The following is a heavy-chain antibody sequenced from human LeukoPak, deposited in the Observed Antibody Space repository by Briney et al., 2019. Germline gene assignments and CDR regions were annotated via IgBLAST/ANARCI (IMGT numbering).Heavy chain of an antibody. V-gene: IGHV3-7*01. CDR3: ARDSAACRGCAFDL. CDR2: INQDGGEK. Sequence: GGSLRLSCAASGFTFSSYPMSWVRQAPGKGLEWVANINQDGGEKNYVDSVKGRFTISRDNAKNSLFLQMNSLRAEDTAVYYCARDSAACRGCAFDLWGQGTVVTVSS. D-gene: IGHD3-10*01. CDR1: GFTFSSYP. J-gene: IGHJ3*01.